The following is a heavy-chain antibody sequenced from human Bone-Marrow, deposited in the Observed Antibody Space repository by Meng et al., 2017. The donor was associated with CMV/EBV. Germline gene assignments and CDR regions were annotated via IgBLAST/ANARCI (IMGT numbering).Heavy chain of an antibody. Sequence: ASVKVSCKASGYTFTSYGISWVRQAPGQGLEWMGWISAYNGNTNYAQKLQGRVTMTTDTSTSTAYMELRSLRSDDTAVYYCARDRYYDPSGNYYYYYGMYVWGQGTTVTVSS. D-gene: IGHD3-3*01. CDR3: ARDRYYDPSGNYYYYYGMYV. CDR2: ISAYNGNT. V-gene: IGHV1-18*01. J-gene: IGHJ6*02. CDR1: GYTFTSYG.